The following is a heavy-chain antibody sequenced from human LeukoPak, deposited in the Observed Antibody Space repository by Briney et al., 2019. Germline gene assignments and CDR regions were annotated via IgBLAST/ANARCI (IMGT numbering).Heavy chain of an antibody. CDR1: GGTFNSYT. V-gene: IGHV1-69*04. CDR3: AREYCSSTSCYRDNWFDP. CDR2: ITPILGIA. D-gene: IGHD2-2*01. Sequence: SSVKFYCKSSGGTFNSYTISWVRQAPGQGHKWLGRITPILGIANYAQKFQGRVTITADKSTSTAYMELSSLRSEDTAVYYCAREYCSSTSCYRDNWFDPWGQEPWSPSPQ. J-gene: IGHJ5*02.